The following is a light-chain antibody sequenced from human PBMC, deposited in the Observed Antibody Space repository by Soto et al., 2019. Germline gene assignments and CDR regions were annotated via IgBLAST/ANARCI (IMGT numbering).Light chain of an antibody. V-gene: IGKV3-20*01. Sequence: EIVLTQSPGTLSLSPGESATLSCRASQSISGTYLAWYQQKPGQAPRLLIYGASSRATGVPDRFSGSGSGTDFTLTISRLEPEDFAVYFCQQYGTSVYTCGQGTTLEIK. CDR1: QSISGTY. CDR3: QQYGTSVYT. CDR2: GAS. J-gene: IGKJ2*01.